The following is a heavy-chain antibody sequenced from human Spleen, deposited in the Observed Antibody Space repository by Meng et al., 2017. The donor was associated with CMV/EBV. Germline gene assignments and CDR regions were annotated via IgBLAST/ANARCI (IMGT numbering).Heavy chain of an antibody. CDR1: FAGSRNY. D-gene: IGHD3-22*01. CDR3: ARVHRDYYDSSGYYSRFDP. V-gene: IGHV3-53*01. Sequence: FAGSRNYMSWVRQGPGEGLEWGSVIYSGGSTYDADSVKGRFTISRDNSKNTLYLQMNSLRAEDTAVYYCARVHRDYYDSSGYYSRFDPWGQGTLVTVSS. CDR2: IYSGGST. J-gene: IGHJ5*02.